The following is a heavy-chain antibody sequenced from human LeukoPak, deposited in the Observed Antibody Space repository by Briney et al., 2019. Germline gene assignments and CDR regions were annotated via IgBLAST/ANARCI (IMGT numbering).Heavy chain of an antibody. CDR2: ISTAGDT. CDR1: GFTFSSYD. CDR3: ARGAYSSGDHFDY. D-gene: IGHD6-19*01. J-gene: IGHJ4*02. V-gene: IGHV3-13*01. Sequence: PGGSLRLSCAASGFTFSSYDMHWVRQATGKGLEGVSAISTAGDTYYPGSVKGRFTISRENAKNSLYLQTNSLRAGDTAVYYCARGAYSSGDHFDYWGQGTLVTVSS.